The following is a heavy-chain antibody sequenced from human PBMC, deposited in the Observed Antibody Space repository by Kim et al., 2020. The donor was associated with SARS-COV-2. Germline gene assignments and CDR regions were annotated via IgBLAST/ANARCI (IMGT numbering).Heavy chain of an antibody. CDR3: AMGRYFDY. D-gene: IGHD3-16*01. J-gene: IGHJ4*02. Sequence: KWYNDYAVSVKSRITINPDTSKNQFSLQLNSVTPEDTAVYYYAMGRYFDYWGQGTLVTVSS. V-gene: IGHV6-1*01. CDR2: KWYN.